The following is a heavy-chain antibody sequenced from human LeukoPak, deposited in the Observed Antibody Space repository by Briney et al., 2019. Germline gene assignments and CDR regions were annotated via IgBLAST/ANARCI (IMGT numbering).Heavy chain of an antibody. Sequence: GGSLRLSCAASGFTFSSYAMSWVRQAPGKGLEWVSAISGSGGSTYYADSVKGRFTISRDNSKNTLYLQMNSLRAEDTAVYYCAKDQNARYCSGGSCYSIPRWVYWGQGTLVTVSS. J-gene: IGHJ4*02. V-gene: IGHV3-23*01. D-gene: IGHD2-15*01. CDR2: ISGSGGST. CDR1: GFTFSSYA. CDR3: AKDQNARYCSGGSCYSIPRWVY.